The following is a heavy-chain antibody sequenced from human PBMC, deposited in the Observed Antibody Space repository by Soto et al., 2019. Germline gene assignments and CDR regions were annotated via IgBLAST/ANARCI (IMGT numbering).Heavy chain of an antibody. V-gene: IGHV3-53*01. D-gene: IGHD2-2*01. CDR2: LYSDGST. Sequence: GSLRLSCVASGFTVSSSYMSWVRQAPGKGLEWVSVLYSDGSTHYADSVKGRFTISRDNSKNTLYLQMNTLRAEDTAVYYCARGKGYCSTTTCYLPFDYWGQGTLVTVSS. CDR3: ARGKGYCSTTTCYLPFDY. J-gene: IGHJ4*02. CDR1: GFTVSSSY.